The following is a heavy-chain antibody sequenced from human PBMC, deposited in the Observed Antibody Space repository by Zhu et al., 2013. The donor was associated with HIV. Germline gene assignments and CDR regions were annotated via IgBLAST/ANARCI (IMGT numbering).Heavy chain of an antibody. Sequence: QVQLVQSGAEVKKPGSSVKVSCKASGGTFSSYAINWVRQATGQGLEWMGWMNPNSGNTGYAQKFQGRVTMTRNTSISTAYMELSSLRSEDTAVYYCARDLSHYYGSGSRDDYWGQGTLVTVSS. J-gene: IGHJ4*02. V-gene: IGHV1-8*02. D-gene: IGHD3-10*01. CDR1: GGTFSSYA. CDR3: ARDLSHYYGSGSRDDY. CDR2: MNPNSGNT.